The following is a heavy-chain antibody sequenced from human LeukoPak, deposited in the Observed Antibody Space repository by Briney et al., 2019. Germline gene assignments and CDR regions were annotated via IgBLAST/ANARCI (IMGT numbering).Heavy chain of an antibody. CDR1: GGTFSSYA. CDR3: AIYDYVWGSYRYLDY. Sequence: SVKVSCKASGGTFSSYAISWVRQAPGQGLEWMGRFIPILGIANYAQKFQGRVTITADKSTSTAYMELSSLRSEDTAVYYCAIYDYVWGSYRYLDYWGQGTLVTVSS. V-gene: IGHV1-69*04. D-gene: IGHD3-16*02. J-gene: IGHJ4*02. CDR2: FIPILGIA.